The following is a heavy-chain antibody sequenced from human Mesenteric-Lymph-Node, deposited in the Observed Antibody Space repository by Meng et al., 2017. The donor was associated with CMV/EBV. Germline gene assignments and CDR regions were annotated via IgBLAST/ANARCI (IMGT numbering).Heavy chain of an antibody. J-gene: IGHJ4*02. CDR3: ARSCSSATCRAPSPDY. Sequence: ASVKVSCKASGYTFSDYSIHWVRQAPGQGLEWMGYVNPNNGGTNYAQKFQGRVTLTRDTAISTVSMELSRLRSDDTAVYFCARSCSSATCRAPSPDYWGQGTLVTVSS. D-gene: IGHD2-2*01. CDR2: VNPNNGGT. V-gene: IGHV1-2*02. CDR1: GYTFSDYS.